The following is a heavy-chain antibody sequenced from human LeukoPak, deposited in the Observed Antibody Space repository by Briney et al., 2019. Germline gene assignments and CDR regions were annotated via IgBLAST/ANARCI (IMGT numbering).Heavy chain of an antibody. D-gene: IGHD2-15*01. CDR3: ARDLQDIVVVVAATNWFDP. J-gene: IGHJ5*02. CDR2: ISAYNGNT. CDR1: GYTFTRYG. Sequence: ASVKVSCKASGYTFTRYGISWVRQAPGQGLEWMGWISAYNGNTNYAQKLQGRVTMTTDTSTSTAYMELRSLRSDDTAVYYCARDLQDIVVVVAATNWFDPWGQGTLVTVSS. V-gene: IGHV1-18*01.